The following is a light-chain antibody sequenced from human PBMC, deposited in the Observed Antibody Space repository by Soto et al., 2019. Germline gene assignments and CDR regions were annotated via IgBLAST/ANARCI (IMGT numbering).Light chain of an antibody. V-gene: IGLV2-23*01. CDR3: CPYAGSTQV. Sequence: QSVLTQPASVSGSPGQSITMSCTGASSDVGSYNLVSWYQQHPGKAPKLMIYEGSKRPSGVSNRFSGSKSGNTASLTISVLQAEDEADYYCCPYAGSTQVFGGGTQLTVL. J-gene: IGLJ7*01. CDR2: EGS. CDR1: SSDVGSYNL.